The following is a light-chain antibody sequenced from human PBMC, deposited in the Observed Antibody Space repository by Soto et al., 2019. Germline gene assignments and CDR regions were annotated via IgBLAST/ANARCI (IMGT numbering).Light chain of an antibody. CDR2: EVS. CDR3: SSYSGSSTLLV. CDR1: SNDIGIYNY. V-gene: IGLV2-14*01. Sequence: QSALTQPASVSGSPGQSITISCTGTSNDIGIYNYVSWYQQHPDKAPQLLIFEVSRRPSGVSNRFSGSKSATTASLTISGLQAEDEAHYFCSSYSGSSTLLVFGGGTKVTVL. J-gene: IGLJ2*01.